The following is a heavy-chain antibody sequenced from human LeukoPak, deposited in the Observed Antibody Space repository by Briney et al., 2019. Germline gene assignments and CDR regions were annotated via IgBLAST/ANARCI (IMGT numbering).Heavy chain of an antibody. D-gene: IGHD3-22*01. J-gene: IGHJ3*02. CDR1: GFTVSSNY. CDR3: ARGVGGADYYDSSGYYYSRCCDAFDI. CDR2: IYSGGST. Sequence: GGSLRLSCAASGFTVSSNYMSWVGQAPGKGLEWVSVIYSGGSTYYADSVKGRFTISRDNSKNTLYLQMNSLRAEDTAVYYCARGVGGADYYDSSGYYYSRCCDAFDIWGQGTMVTVSS. V-gene: IGHV3-66*02.